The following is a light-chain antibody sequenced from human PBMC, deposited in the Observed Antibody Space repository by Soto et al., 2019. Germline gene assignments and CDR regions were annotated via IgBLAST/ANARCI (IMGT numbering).Light chain of an antibody. CDR2: DTS. J-gene: IGKJ4*01. Sequence: EFVLTQSPGTLSLSPGERATLSCRASQSLANSFIAWYQQKPGQAPRLLIYDTSSRASGIPDRFSDSGSGTDFTLSISSLEPEDFAVYYCQQRSDWLTFGGGTKVDIK. CDR1: QSLANSF. V-gene: IGKV3D-20*02. CDR3: QQRSDWLT.